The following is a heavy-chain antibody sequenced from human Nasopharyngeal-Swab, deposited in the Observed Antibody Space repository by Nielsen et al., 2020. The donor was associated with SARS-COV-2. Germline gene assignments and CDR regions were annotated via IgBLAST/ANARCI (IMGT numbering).Heavy chain of an antibody. Sequence: GESLKTSCAASGFTFSSYWMHWVRQAPGKGLVWVSRINSDGSSTSYADSVKGRFTISRDNAKNTLYLQKNSLRAEDTAVYYCARGYGSYPYYYGMDVWGQGTTVTVSS. CDR2: INSDGSST. CDR1: GFTFSSYW. D-gene: IGHD1-26*01. CDR3: ARGYGSYPYYYGMDV. V-gene: IGHV3-74*01. J-gene: IGHJ6*02.